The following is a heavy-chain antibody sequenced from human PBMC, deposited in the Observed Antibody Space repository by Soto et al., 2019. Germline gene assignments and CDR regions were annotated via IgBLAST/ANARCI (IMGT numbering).Heavy chain of an antibody. CDR2: ISDRGSTI. J-gene: IGHJ5*02. V-gene: IGHV3-11*01. D-gene: IGHD6-25*01. CDR1: GFTFSDYY. Sequence: QMQLVQSGGGLVKPGGSLTLSCKASGFTFSDYYMLWVRQTPGKGLEWISYISDRGSTIYYADSVRARFTIFRENAANPGSLHLAGLTDGDTDFYYCARGGSGWTRGGWLGPWSKGSLVTVSS. CDR3: ARGGSGWTRGGWLGP.